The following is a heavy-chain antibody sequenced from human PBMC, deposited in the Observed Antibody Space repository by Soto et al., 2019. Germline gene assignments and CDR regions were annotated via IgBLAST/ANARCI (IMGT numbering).Heavy chain of an antibody. J-gene: IGHJ4*02. CDR1: GFTFSSYA. Sequence: DVQLLESGGGLVQPEGSLRLSCAASGFTFSSYAMGWVRQGPGKGLEWVAVVSIGGSTHYADSVRGRFTISRDNSKNTLSLQMNSLPDEDTAVYCCAKRRGAGGHFDYWGQGALVTVSS. CDR2: VSIGGST. D-gene: IGHD2-15*01. V-gene: IGHV3-23*01. CDR3: AKRRGAGGHFDY.